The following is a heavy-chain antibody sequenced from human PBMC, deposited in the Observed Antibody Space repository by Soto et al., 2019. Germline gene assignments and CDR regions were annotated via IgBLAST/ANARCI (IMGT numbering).Heavy chain of an antibody. V-gene: IGHV3-23*01. Sequence: PVGSLRLSCTSSGFTFSTSAMSCVRQSPGRWLEWVSGISGSGAGTYYADSVKGRFTISRDNSKNTLYLQMSGLRAEDAAVYYCAKGPTVFGAVISFDYYYGMYVWGQGTPV. D-gene: IGHD3-3*01. CDR2: ISGSGAGT. CDR3: AKGPTVFGAVISFDYYYGMYV. CDR1: GFTFSTSA. J-gene: IGHJ6*02.